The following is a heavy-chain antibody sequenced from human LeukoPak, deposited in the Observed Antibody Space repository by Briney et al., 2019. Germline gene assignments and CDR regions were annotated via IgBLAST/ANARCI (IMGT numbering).Heavy chain of an antibody. CDR2: ISFHGTDS. D-gene: IGHD5-18*01. V-gene: IGHV3-30*04. CDR1: GFTFISYA. CDR3: ARDPVGHTAMVWGTYYYYYMDV. J-gene: IGHJ6*03. Sequence: GTSLRLSCAASGFTFISYAIHWVRQAPGKGLEWVAVISFHGTDSFYADSVKGRFTISRDNSKNTLYLQMSSLRADDTAVYYCARDPVGHTAMVWGTYYYYYMDVWGKGTTVTVSS.